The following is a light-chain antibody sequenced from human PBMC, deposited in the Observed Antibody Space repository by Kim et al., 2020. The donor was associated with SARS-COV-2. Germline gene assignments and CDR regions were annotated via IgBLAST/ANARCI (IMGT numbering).Light chain of an antibody. CDR3: SSYTATNTLI. V-gene: IGLV2-14*03. Sequence: GQSITNSCTGTSSDVGGYNYVSWYQQRPGKAPKLMIYDVTNRPSGVSDRFSGSKSGKTASLSISGLQAEDEADYYCSSYTATNTLIFGGGTQLTVL. J-gene: IGLJ2*01. CDR1: SSDVGGYNY. CDR2: DVT.